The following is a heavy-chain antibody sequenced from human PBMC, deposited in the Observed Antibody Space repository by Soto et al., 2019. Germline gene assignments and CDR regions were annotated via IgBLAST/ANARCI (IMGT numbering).Heavy chain of an antibody. J-gene: IGHJ3*01. Sequence: TLSLTCTLSGFSITSGAYYWTWVRQHPGKGLEWIGYIYYNGNTYFSPSLKSRLTISIDTSKNQFSLKLSSVTAADTAMYYCARGRLRAVYAFDFCRPGTMVTVAS. D-gene: IGHD1-20*01. CDR1: GFSITSGAYY. CDR2: IYYNGNT. V-gene: IGHV4-31*03. CDR3: ARGRLRAVYAFDF.